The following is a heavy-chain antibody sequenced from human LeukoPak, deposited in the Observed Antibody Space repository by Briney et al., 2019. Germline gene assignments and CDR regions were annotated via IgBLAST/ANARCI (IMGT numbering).Heavy chain of an antibody. CDR3: AKDFVVVPGNVNYFYY. D-gene: IGHD2-21*02. J-gene: IGHJ4*02. CDR2: ISGSGDNT. CDR1: GFTFRSDD. Sequence: GGSLRLFCAASGFTFRSDDMSWVRKAPGKGLEWVSDISGSGDNTYCADSVKGRFIVCGDNSKNMLYVEMKSLRAEDTAVYYCAKDFVVVPGNVNYFYYWGQGTLVTVSS. V-gene: IGHV3-23*01.